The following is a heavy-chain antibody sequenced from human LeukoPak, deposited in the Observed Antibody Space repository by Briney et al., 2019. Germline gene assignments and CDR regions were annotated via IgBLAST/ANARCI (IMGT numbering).Heavy chain of an antibody. CDR1: GFTVSSNY. CDR2: IDSGDTT. D-gene: IGHD6-13*01. CDR3: ARDRSSTAAPSLSS. V-gene: IGHV3-53*01. J-gene: IGHJ5*02. Sequence: GGSLRLSCAASGFTVSSNYMSWVRQAPGKGLQWVSIIDSGDTTYYADSVKGRFTISRDDAKNSLYLQMNSLRDEDTAVYHCARDRSSTAAPSLSSWGQGTLVIVSS.